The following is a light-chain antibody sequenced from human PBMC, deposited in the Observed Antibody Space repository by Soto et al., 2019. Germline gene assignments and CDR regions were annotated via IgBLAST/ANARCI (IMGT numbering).Light chain of an antibody. Sequence: EIVLTQSPGTLSLSPGERFTLSYRAIQSVNSSYLAWYQHKPGQAPRLLIYDASNRATGIPARFSGSGSGTDFTLTISSLEPEDFAVYYCQQRSNWPVTFGQGTKVDIK. V-gene: IGKV3D-20*02. CDR2: DAS. J-gene: IGKJ1*01. CDR3: QQRSNWPVT. CDR1: QSVNSSY.